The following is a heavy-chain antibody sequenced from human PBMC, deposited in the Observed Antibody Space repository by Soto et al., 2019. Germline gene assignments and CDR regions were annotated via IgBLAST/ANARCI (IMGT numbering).Heavy chain of an antibody. J-gene: IGHJ4*02. CDR1: GFTFSSYA. Sequence: QVQLVESGGGVVQPGRSLRLSCAASGFTFSSYAMHWVRQAPGKGLEWVAAISYDGTTKYYADSVKGRFTVSRDNSKNTLDLQMNSLRAEDTAIYFCARDWRTGTYSGYIEYWGQGTMVTVSS. CDR3: ARDWRTGTYSGYIEY. D-gene: IGHD1-26*01. CDR2: ISYDGTTK. V-gene: IGHV3-30-3*01.